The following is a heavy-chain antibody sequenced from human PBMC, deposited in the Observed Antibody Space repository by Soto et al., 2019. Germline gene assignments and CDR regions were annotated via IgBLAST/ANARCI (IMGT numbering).Heavy chain of an antibody. CDR3: ATGPYGDYIGLYY. J-gene: IGHJ4*02. D-gene: IGHD4-17*01. CDR2: IAYEGRTK. Sequence: GGSLRLSCAASGFTFSSYGMHWVRQAPGKGLEWVAFIAYEGRTKYYADSVKGRLTISRDNSKNTVSLQMNSLRAEDTAVYYCATGPYGDYIGLYYWGQGTVVTVSS. CDR1: GFTFSSYG. V-gene: IGHV3-30*03.